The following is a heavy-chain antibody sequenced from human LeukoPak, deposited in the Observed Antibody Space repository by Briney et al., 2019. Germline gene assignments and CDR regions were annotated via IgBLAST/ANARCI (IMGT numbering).Heavy chain of an antibody. CDR2: INWDGGST. CDR3: ARESRIAAAGTLYCFYYMDV. V-gene: IGHV3-20*01. CDR1: GFTFDDYG. D-gene: IGHD6-13*01. Sequence: GGSLRLSCAASGFTFDDYGMSWVRQAPGKGLEWVSSINWDGGSTGYADSVKGRFTISRDNAKNSLYLQMNSLRAEDTALYHCARESRIAAAGTLYCFYYMDVWRKGTTDSIPS. J-gene: IGHJ6*03.